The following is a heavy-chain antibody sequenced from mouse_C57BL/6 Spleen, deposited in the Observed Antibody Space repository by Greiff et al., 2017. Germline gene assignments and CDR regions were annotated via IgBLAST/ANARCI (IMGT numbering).Heavy chain of an antibody. CDR1: GYTFTEYT. CDR3: ARHEEGYYSNSWFAY. Sequence: QVQLQQSGAELVKPGASVKLSCKASGYTFTEYTIHWVKQRSGQGLEWLGWFYPGSGSIKYNEKSKDKATLTSDNSSSTVYMELSRLTSEDAAVYFCARHEEGYYSNSWFAYWGQGTLVTVSA. V-gene: IGHV1-62-2*01. CDR2: FYPGSGSI. J-gene: IGHJ3*01. D-gene: IGHD2-5*01.